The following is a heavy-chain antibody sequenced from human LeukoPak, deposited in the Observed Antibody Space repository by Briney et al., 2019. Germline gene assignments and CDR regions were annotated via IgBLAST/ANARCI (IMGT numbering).Heavy chain of an antibody. CDR2: ISGSGGST. CDR1: GFTVSSNY. J-gene: IGHJ2*01. D-gene: IGHD3-16*01. CDR3: AKDHWGPFDL. Sequence: GGSLRLSCAASGFTVSSNYMSWVRQAPGKGLEWVSVISGSGGSTYYADSVKGRFTISRDNSKNTLYLQMDSLRAEDTAVYYCAKDHWGPFDLWGRGTLVTVSS. V-gene: IGHV3-23*01.